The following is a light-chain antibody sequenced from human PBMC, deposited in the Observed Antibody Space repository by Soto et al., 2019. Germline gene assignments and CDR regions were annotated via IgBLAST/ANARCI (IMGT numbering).Light chain of an antibody. CDR3: QSYDSILPVV. V-gene: IGLV1-40*01. CDR1: RSDIGAGYD. CDR2: GNI. J-gene: IGLJ2*01. Sequence: QSVLTQPPSVSGAPGQRVTISCTGSRSDIGAGYDVHWYQQVPGTAPKLLIYGNINRPSGVPDRFSGSKSGTSASLAITGLQADDEADYYCQSYDSILPVVFGGGTKVTVL.